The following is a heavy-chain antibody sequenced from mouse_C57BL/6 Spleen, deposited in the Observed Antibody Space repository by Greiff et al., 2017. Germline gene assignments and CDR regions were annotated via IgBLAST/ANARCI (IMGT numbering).Heavy chain of an antibody. D-gene: IGHD1-1*01. CDR1: GYTFTDYY. J-gene: IGHJ3*01. Sequence: VQLQQSGPELVKPGASVKISCKASGYTFTDYYMNWVKQSHGKSLEWIGDINPNNGGTSYNQKLKGQATLTVDKSSSTSYMELRSLTSENSAVYYCARLDYYGSSYGFAYWGQGTLVTVSA. CDR2: INPNNGGT. V-gene: IGHV1-26*01. CDR3: ARLDYYGSSYGFAY.